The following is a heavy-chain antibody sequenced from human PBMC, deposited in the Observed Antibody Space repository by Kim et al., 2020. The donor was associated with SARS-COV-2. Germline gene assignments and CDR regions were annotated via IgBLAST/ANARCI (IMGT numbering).Heavy chain of an antibody. Sequence: SVKVSCKASGGTFSNYAISWVRQAPGQGLEWMGGIIPIFGTANYAQKFQGRVTITADESTSTAYMELSSLRSEDTAIYYCARDSPMYSGSLDSPRWGQGTLVTVSS. J-gene: IGHJ4*02. CDR3: ARDSPMYSGSLDSPR. V-gene: IGHV1-69*13. CDR1: GGTFSNYA. D-gene: IGHD6-13*01. CDR2: IIPIFGTA.